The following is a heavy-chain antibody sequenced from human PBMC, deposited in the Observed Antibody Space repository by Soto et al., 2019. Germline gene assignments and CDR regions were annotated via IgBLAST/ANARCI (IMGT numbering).Heavy chain of an antibody. D-gene: IGHD3-10*01. CDR3: ATYLMVRGVIIYYFDY. CDR2: FDPEDGET. CDR1: GYTLTELS. Sequence: ASVKVSCKVSGYTLTELSMHWVRQAPGKGLEWMGGFDPEDGETIYAQKFQGRVTMTEDTSTDTAYMELSSLRSEDTAVYYCATYLMVRGVIIYYFDYWGQGTLVTVSS. J-gene: IGHJ4*02. V-gene: IGHV1-24*01.